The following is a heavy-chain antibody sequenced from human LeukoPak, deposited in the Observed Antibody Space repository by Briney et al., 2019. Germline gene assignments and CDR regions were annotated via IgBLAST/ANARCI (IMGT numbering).Heavy chain of an antibody. CDR3: ARRRYYDGSGYLE. V-gene: IGHV4-39*01. D-gene: IGHD3-22*01. CDR1: GDSVSRSDSY. J-gene: IGHJ1*01. CDR2: IYYSGRT. Sequence: SETLSLTCSVSGDSVSRSDSYWDWIRQPPGKGLEWIGTIYYSGRTYYSPSLKSRVTMSVDPSNKQFSLNLRSVTAADTALYYCARRRYYDGSGYLEWGQGTLLSVSS.